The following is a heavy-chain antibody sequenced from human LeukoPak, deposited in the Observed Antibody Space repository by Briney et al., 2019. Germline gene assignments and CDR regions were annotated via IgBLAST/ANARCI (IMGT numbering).Heavy chain of an antibody. Sequence: ASVKVSCKASGNTFTDYYMHWVRQAPGQGLEWMGWINPNTGGTNYAQKFQGRVTMTRDTSISTAYMDLSRLRSDDTAVYYCVQFELDYWGQGTLVTVSS. V-gene: IGHV1-2*02. CDR3: VQFELDY. CDR2: INPNTGGT. D-gene: IGHD1-7*01. CDR1: GNTFTDYY. J-gene: IGHJ4*02.